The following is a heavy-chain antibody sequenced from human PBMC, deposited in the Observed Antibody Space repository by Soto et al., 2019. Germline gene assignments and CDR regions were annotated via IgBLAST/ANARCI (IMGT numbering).Heavy chain of an antibody. J-gene: IGHJ6*02. CDR3: ARGFTIFLKQTENGMDV. CDR1: GFTFSSYG. Sequence: QVQLVESGGGVVQPGRSLRLSCAASGFTFSSYGMHWVRQAPGKGLEWVAVIWYDGSNKYYADSVKGRFTISRDNSKNTLDPQMNSLRAEDTAVYYCARGFTIFLKQTENGMDVWGQGTTVTVSS. CDR2: IWYDGSNK. V-gene: IGHV3-33*01. D-gene: IGHD3-3*01.